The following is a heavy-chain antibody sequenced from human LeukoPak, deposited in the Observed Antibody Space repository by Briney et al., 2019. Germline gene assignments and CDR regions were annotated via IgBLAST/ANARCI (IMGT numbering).Heavy chain of an antibody. V-gene: IGHV1-2*06. CDR2: INPNSGGT. J-gene: IGHJ4*02. D-gene: IGHD6-13*01. CDR3: ARDLDSVAAADY. CDR1: GYTHTGYY. Sequence: ASVKVSRKDAGYTHTGYYMHWARQAPGQGLEWMGRINPNSGGTNYAQKFQGRVTMARDTSISTAYMEPSRLRSDDTAVYYCARDLDSVAAADYWGQGTLVTVSS.